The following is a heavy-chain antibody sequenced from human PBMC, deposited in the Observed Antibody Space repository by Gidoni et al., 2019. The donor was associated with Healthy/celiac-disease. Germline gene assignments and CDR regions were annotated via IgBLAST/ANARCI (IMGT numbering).Heavy chain of an antibody. J-gene: IGHJ6*02. D-gene: IGHD1-26*01. CDR3: AKHGTQKNYYYYGMDV. CDR2: ISGSGGST. CDR1: GFTFSSYA. Sequence: EVQLLESGGGLVQPVGSLRLSCAASGFTFSSYAMSWVRQAPGKGLGWVSAISGSGGSTYYADSVKGRFTISRDNSKNTLYLQMNSLRAEDTAVYYCAKHGTQKNYYYYGMDVWGQGTTVTVSS. V-gene: IGHV3-23*01.